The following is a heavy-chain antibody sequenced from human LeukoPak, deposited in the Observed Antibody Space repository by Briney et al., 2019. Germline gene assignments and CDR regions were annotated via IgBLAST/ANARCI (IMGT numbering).Heavy chain of an antibody. J-gene: IGHJ6*03. CDR3: ARMYGPYYYYMDV. V-gene: IGHV4-30-4*08. D-gene: IGHD2-8*01. Sequence: PSETLSLTCTVSGGSISSGDYYWSWIRQPPGKGLEWIGYIYYSGSTYYNPSLKSRVTISVDTSKNQFSLKLSSVTAADTAVYYCARMYGPYYYYMDVWGKGTTVTVSS. CDR2: IYYSGST. CDR1: GGSISSGDYY.